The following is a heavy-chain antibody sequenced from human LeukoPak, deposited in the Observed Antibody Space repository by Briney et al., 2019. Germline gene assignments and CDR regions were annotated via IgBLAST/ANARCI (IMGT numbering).Heavy chain of an antibody. D-gene: IGHD3-3*01. Sequence: SETLSLTCTVSGGSISSSSYYWGWIRQPPGKGLEWIGSIYYSGSTYYNPSLKSRVTISVDTSKNQFSLKLSSVTAADTAVYYCARGERIFGVVITHQPFDYWGQGTLVTVSS. CDR3: ARGERIFGVVITHQPFDY. V-gene: IGHV4-39*01. CDR2: IYYSGST. J-gene: IGHJ4*02. CDR1: GGSISSSSYY.